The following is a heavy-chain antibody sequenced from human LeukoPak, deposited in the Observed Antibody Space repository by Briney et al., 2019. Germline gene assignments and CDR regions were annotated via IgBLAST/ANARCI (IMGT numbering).Heavy chain of an antibody. D-gene: IGHD4-11*01. Sequence: EASVKVSCRASGGTFSSYAISWVRQAPGQGLEWMGGTIPIFGTANYAQKFQGRVTITADESTSTAYMELSSLRSEDTAVYYCARDQDSNYGQYYYMDVWGKGTTVTVSS. CDR2: TIPIFGTA. CDR1: GGTFSSYA. CDR3: ARDQDSNYGQYYYMDV. J-gene: IGHJ6*03. V-gene: IGHV1-69*13.